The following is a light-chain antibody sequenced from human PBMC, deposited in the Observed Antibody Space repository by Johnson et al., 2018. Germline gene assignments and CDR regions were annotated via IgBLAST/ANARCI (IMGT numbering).Light chain of an antibody. CDR1: SSNIGNNY. V-gene: IGLV1-51*02. CDR3: GTWDSSLSAGNV. J-gene: IGLJ1*01. Sequence: QSVLTQPPSVSAAPGQKVTISCSGSSSNIGNNYVSWYQQLPGTAPKLLIYENNKRPSGIPDRFSGSKSGTSATLAIPGLQPVDEADYYCGTWDSSLSAGNVFGTGTKVTVL. CDR2: ENN.